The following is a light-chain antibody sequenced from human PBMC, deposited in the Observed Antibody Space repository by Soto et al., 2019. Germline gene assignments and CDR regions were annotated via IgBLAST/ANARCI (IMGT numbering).Light chain of an antibody. J-gene: IGLJ1*01. CDR1: SGDVGGYDY. V-gene: IGLV2-14*01. Sequence: QSALTQRASVSGSPGQSITISCTGTSGDVGGYDYVSWYQQHPGKAPKLIIYEVNNRPSGISNRFSASKSGNTASLTISGLQAEDEADYYCSSFTTSSLHVFGIGTKLTVL. CDR2: EVN. CDR3: SSFTTSSLHV.